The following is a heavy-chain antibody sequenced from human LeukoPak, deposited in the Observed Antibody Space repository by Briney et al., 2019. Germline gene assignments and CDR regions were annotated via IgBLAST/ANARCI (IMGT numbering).Heavy chain of an antibody. J-gene: IGHJ4*02. CDR1: GYTFTVYY. Sequence: ASVTVSCTASGYTFTVYYMHWVRQAPGQGLEWMGWINPNSGGTNYAQKFQGWVTMTRDTSISTAYMELSRLRSDDTAVYYCARDHSSGWYGDFDYWGQGTLVTVSS. CDR2: INPNSGGT. V-gene: IGHV1-2*04. D-gene: IGHD6-19*01. CDR3: ARDHSSGWYGDFDY.